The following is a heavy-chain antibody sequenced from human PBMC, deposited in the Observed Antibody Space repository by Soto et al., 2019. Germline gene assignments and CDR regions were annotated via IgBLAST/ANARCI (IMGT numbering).Heavy chain of an antibody. D-gene: IGHD1-26*01. V-gene: IGHV3-23*01. J-gene: IGHJ3*02. Sequence: PGGSLRLSCAVSGFRLSDYEMSWIRQAPGKGPEWVSAISGSGGSTYYADSVKGRFTISRDNSKNTLYLQMNSLRAEDTAVYYCAKGYSGTAPYAFDIWGQGTMVTVSS. CDR2: ISGSGGST. CDR1: GFRLSDYE. CDR3: AKGYSGTAPYAFDI.